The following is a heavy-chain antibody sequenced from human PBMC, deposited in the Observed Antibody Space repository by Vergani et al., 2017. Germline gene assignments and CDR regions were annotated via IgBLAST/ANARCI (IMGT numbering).Heavy chain of an antibody. CDR3: ARATRKPPSSGYYFDY. V-gene: IGHV4-59*01. D-gene: IGHD3-22*01. Sequence: QVQLQESGPGLVKPSETLSLTCTVSGGSISSYYWSWIRQPPGKGLEWIGYIYYSGSTNYNPSLKSRVTISVDTSKNQFSLKLSSVTAADTAVYYCARATRKPPSSGYYFDYWGQGTLVTVSS. CDR2: IYYSGST. CDR1: GGSISSYY. J-gene: IGHJ4*02.